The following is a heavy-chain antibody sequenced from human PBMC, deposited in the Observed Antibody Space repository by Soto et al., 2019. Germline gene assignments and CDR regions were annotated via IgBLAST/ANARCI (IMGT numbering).Heavy chain of an antibody. CDR2: INHSEST. V-gene: IGHV4-34*01. CDR3: ARGRARITIFGVAGPPDY. Sequence: SETLSLTCAVYGGSFSGYYWSWIRQPPGKGLEWIGEINHSESTNYNPSLKSRVTMSVDTSKNQFSLKLSSVTAADTAVYYCARGRARITIFGVAGPPDYWGQGTLVTVSS. CDR1: GGSFSGYY. J-gene: IGHJ4*02. D-gene: IGHD3-3*01.